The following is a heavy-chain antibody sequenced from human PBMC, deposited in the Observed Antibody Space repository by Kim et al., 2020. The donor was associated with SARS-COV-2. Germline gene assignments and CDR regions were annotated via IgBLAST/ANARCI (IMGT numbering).Heavy chain of an antibody. Sequence: SETLSLTCTVSGGSISNYFWSWIRQPPGKGLEWIGYIYYSGSTNYNPSLKSRVTISVDTSKNQFSLKLSSVTAADTAVYYCARRRVGNYDSSGYYNNWFDPWGQGTLVTVSS. CDR2: IYYSGST. CDR1: GGSISNYF. V-gene: IGHV4-59*01. CDR3: ARRRVGNYDSSGYYNNWFDP. D-gene: IGHD3-22*01. J-gene: IGHJ5*02.